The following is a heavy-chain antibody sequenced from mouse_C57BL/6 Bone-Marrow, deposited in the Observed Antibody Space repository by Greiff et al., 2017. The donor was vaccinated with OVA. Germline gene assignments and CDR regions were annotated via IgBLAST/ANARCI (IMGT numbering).Heavy chain of an antibody. Sequence: QVQLQQSGPELVKPGASVKISCKASGYAFSSSWMNWVKQRPGKGLEWIGRIYPGDGDTNYNGKFKGKATLTADKSSSTAYMQLSSLTSEDSAVYFCARPCRDSSGYAMDYWGQGTSVTVSS. V-gene: IGHV1-82*01. CDR1: GYAFSSSW. D-gene: IGHD3-2*02. J-gene: IGHJ4*01. CDR3: ARPCRDSSGYAMDY. CDR2: IYPGDGDT.